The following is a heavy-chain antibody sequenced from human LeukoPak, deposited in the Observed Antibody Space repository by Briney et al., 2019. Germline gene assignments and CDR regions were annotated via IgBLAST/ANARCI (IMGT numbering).Heavy chain of an antibody. D-gene: IGHD3-10*01. CDR1: GGTFSSYI. J-gene: IGHJ4*02. V-gene: IGHV1-69*05. CDR2: INPIFGTA. Sequence: SVKVSCKASGGTFSSYIITWVRQAPGQGLEWMGGINPIFGTASYAQKFRGRVTFTTDESTSTAYMELTSLKAEDTAVYYCARDSTYYYDSGSSGPHYFDNWGQGTLVTVSS. CDR3: ARDSTYYYDSGSSGPHYFDN.